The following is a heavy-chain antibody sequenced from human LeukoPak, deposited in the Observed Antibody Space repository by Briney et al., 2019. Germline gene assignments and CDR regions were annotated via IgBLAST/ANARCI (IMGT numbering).Heavy chain of an antibody. CDR3: ARDLGCSTSSCRYNWFDP. Sequence: GGSLRLSCAASGFTFSNYAMTWVRQAPGEGLEWVAFISQSGGRSTDYADSVRGRFTISRDNSEDTLYLQMNSLRAEDTAVYHCARDLGCSTSSCRYNWFDPWGQGPLVTVSS. D-gene: IGHD2-2*01. CDR1: GFTFSNYA. V-gene: IGHV3-23*01. J-gene: IGHJ5*02. CDR2: ISQSGGRST.